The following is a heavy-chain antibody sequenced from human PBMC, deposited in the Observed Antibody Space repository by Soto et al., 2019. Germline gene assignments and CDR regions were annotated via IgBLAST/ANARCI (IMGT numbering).Heavy chain of an antibody. CDR3: AREDPGGYSLGY. CDR2: IWYDGSNK. CDR1: GFTFSSYG. V-gene: IGHV3-33*01. J-gene: IGHJ4*02. D-gene: IGHD5-18*01. Sequence: QVQLVESGGGVVQPGRSLRLSCAASGFTFSSYGMHWVRQAPGKGLEWVAVIWYDGSNKYYADSVKGRFTISRDNSKNTLYLQMNSLRAEDTAVYYCAREDPGGYSLGYWGQGTLVTVSS.